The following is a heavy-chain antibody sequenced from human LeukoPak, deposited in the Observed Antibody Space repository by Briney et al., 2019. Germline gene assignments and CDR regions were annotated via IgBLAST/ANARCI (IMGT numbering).Heavy chain of an antibody. D-gene: IGHD3-22*01. J-gene: IGHJ4*02. Sequence: ASVKVSCKASGYTFTSYDINWVRQATGQGLEWMGWMNPNSGNTGYAQKFQGRVTMTRNTSISTAYMELSSLRSEDTAVYYCARVGPNYYDSSGYYQNFDYWGQGTLVTVSS. CDR3: ARVGPNYYDSSGYYQNFDY. CDR2: MNPNSGNT. V-gene: IGHV1-8*01. CDR1: GYTFTSYD.